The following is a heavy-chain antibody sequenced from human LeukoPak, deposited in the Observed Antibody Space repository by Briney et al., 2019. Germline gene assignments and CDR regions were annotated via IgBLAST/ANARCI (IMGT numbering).Heavy chain of an antibody. V-gene: IGHV4-59*12. CDR1: GGSISTYY. D-gene: IGHD3-22*01. CDR3: ARDPDYYDGNY. CDR2: IYYSGIT. J-gene: IGHJ4*02. Sequence: SETLSLTCTVSGGSISTYYWSWIRQPPGKGLEWIGYIYYSGITNYNPSLKSRVTISVDTSKNQFSLKLSSVTAADTAVYYCARDPDYYDGNYWGQGTLVTVSS.